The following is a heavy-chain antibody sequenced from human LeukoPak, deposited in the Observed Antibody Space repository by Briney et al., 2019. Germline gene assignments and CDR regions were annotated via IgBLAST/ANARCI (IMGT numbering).Heavy chain of an antibody. CDR3: AKALGYSSSFYSPFDI. J-gene: IGHJ3*02. CDR2: ISGSGDYT. D-gene: IGHD6-6*01. CDR1: GFTFSSHG. Sequence: GGSLRLSCAASGFTFSSHGMSWVRQAPGKGLEWVSTISGSGDYTYYADSVKGRFTISRDNSKNTLYLQMNSLRAEDTAVYYCAKALGYSSSFYSPFDIWGQGTMVTVSS. V-gene: IGHV3-23*01.